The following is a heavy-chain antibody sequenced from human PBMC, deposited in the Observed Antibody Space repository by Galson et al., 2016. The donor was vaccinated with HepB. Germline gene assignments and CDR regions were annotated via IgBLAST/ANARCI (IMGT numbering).Heavy chain of an antibody. D-gene: IGHD2-21*01. J-gene: IGHJ6*02. V-gene: IGHV4-4*02. CDR1: GDSINRSYW. Sequence: SETLSLTCSVSGDSINRSYWWTWVRQTPGKGLEWIGETYHSGSTNYNPSLRSRVTLSVDKSKNLVFVKLRSLTAADTAIYYCARVHRRCVSTNCYSRGPGDYNWASDSYYGLDVWGQGTTVIVSS. CDR3: ARVHRRCVSTNCYSRGPGDYNWASDSYYGLDV. CDR2: TYHSGST.